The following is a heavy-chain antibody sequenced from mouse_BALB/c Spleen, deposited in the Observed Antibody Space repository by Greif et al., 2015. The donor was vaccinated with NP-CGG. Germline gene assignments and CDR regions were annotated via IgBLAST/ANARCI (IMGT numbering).Heavy chain of an antibody. D-gene: IGHD1-1*01. CDR1: GYTFTSYW. V-gene: IGHV1-7*01. CDR3: ARSGSSYFDY. Sequence: QVQLQQSGAELAKPGASVKMSCKASGYTFTSYWMHWVKQRPGQGLEWIGYINPSTGYTEYNQKFKDKATLTADKSSSTAYMQLSSLTSEDSAVYYCARSGSSYFDYRGQGTTLTVSS. J-gene: IGHJ2*01. CDR2: INPSTGYT.